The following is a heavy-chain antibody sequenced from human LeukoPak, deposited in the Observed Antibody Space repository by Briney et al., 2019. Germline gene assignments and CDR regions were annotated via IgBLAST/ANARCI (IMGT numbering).Heavy chain of an antibody. CDR2: IYHGGDT. CDR3: ARNDYYSSDY. Sequence: SGTLSLTCTVSGGSITTNWWSWVRQPPGKGLEWIGEIYHGGDTNYNPSLKSRVTISVDKSRNQFSLSLTSVTAADTAVYYCARNDYYSSDYWGQGTLVTVSS. J-gene: IGHJ4*02. V-gene: IGHV4-4*02. D-gene: IGHD3-16*01. CDR1: GGSITTNW.